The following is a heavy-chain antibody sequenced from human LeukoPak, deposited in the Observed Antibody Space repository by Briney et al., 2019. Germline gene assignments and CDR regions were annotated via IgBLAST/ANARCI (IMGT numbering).Heavy chain of an antibody. V-gene: IGHV1-46*01. CDR3: ARDKATATYYYYYMDV. J-gene: IGHJ6*03. CDR1: GYTFTSYY. D-gene: IGHD5-18*01. CDR2: INPSGGST. Sequence: EASVKVSCKASGYTFTSYYMHWVRQAPGQGLEWMGIINPSGGSTSYAQKFQGRVTMTRDMSTSTVYMELSSLRSEDTAVYYCARDKATATYYYYYMDVWGKGTTVTVSS.